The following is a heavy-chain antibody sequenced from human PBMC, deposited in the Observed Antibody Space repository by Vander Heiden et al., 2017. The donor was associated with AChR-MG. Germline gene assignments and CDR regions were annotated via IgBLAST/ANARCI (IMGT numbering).Heavy chain of an antibody. CDR3: ARDSAGTTSCWFDP. Sequence: QVQLVQSGAEVKKPGASVKVPCKASGYPFPGYYMHWVRQAPGQGLEWMGWINPNSGGTNYAQKFQGRVTMTRDTSISTAYMELSRLRSDDTAVYYCARDSAGTTSCWFDPWGQGTLVTVSS. V-gene: IGHV1-2*02. CDR1: GYPFPGYY. J-gene: IGHJ5*02. CDR2: INPNSGGT. D-gene: IGHD1-1*01.